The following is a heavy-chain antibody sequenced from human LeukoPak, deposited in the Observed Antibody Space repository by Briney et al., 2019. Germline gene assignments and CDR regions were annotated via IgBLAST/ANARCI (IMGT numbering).Heavy chain of an antibody. V-gene: IGHV5-51*01. CDR2: IYPGDSDT. CDR1: GYSFTSYW. J-gene: IGHJ5*02. CDR3: ARRFLGYYGGKGGTGFDP. Sequence: GESLKISCKGSGYSFTSYWIGWVRQMPGKGLEWMGIIYPGDSDTRYSPSFQGQVTISADKSISTAYLQWSSLKASDTAMYYCARRFLGYYGGKGGTGFDPWGQGTLVTVSS. D-gene: IGHD4-23*01.